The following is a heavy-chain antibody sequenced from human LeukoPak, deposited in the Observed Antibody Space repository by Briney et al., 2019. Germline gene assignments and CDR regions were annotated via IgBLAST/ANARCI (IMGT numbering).Heavy chain of an antibody. CDR2: IYSGGST. D-gene: IGHD6-6*01. CDR3: AKLRGGSSPPSAFDI. V-gene: IGHV3-53*05. CDR1: GFTVSSNY. Sequence: PGGSLRLSCAASGFTVSSNYMSWVRQAPGKGLEWVSVIYSGGSTYYADSVKGRFTISRDNSKNTLYLQMNSLRAEDTAVYYCAKLRGGSSPPSAFDIWGQGTMVTVSS. J-gene: IGHJ3*02.